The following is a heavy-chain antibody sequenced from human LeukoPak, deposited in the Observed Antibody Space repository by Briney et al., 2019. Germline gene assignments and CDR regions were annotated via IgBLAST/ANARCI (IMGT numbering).Heavy chain of an antibody. CDR3: ARGLQYQLLKALGYYYMDV. D-gene: IGHD2-2*01. J-gene: IGHJ6*03. Sequence: SVKVSCKASGGTFSSHAIAWVRQAPGQGPEWMGGIIPISGTANYAQKFQGRVTVTTDESTSTAYMELSSLTSDDTAVYYCARGLQYQLLKALGYYYMDVWGEGTTVTVSS. CDR2: IIPISGTA. V-gene: IGHV1-69*05. CDR1: GGTFSSHA.